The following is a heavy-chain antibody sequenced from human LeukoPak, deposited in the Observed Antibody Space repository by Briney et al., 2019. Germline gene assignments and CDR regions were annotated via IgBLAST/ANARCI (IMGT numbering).Heavy chain of an antibody. CDR1: GFTFSSYA. V-gene: IGHV3-30-3*01. D-gene: IGHD6-13*01. J-gene: IGHJ1*01. CDR2: ISYDGSNK. CDR3: AKATYSSSPGYFQH. Sequence: GGSLRLSCAASGFTFSSYAMHWVRQAPGKGLEWVAVISYDGSNKYYADSVKGRFTISRDNSKNTLYLQMNSLRAEDTAVYYCAKATYSSSPGYFQHWGQGTLVTVSS.